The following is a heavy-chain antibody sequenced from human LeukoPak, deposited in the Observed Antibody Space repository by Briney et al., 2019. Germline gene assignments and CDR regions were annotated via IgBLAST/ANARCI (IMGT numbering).Heavy chain of an antibody. CDR1: GGSISSYY. CDR2: IYYSGST. CDR3: ARHTPDCSSTSCYTTYYYGMDV. V-gene: IGHV4-59*01. Sequence: PSETLSLTCTVSGGSISSYYWSWIRQPPGKGLGWIGYIYYSGSTNYNPSLKSRVTISVDTSKNQFSLKLSSVTAADTAVYYCARHTPDCSSTSCYTTYYYGMDVWGQGTTVTVSS. J-gene: IGHJ6*02. D-gene: IGHD2-2*02.